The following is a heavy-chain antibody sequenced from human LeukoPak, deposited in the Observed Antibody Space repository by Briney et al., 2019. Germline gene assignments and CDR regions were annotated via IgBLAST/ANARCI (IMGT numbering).Heavy chain of an antibody. CDR1: GFTVYNFA. CDR2: ITGGGGST. J-gene: IGHJ4*02. D-gene: IGHD3-3*01. V-gene: IGHV3-23*01. Sequence: GGSLRLSCVASGFTVYNFAMSWVRQAPGKGLEWVSLITGGGGSTDYADSVKGRFTISRDNPKNTLYLQMNSLRVEDTATYYCAKDGRSGAPFDRWGQGTVLTVSS. CDR3: AKDGRSGAPFDR.